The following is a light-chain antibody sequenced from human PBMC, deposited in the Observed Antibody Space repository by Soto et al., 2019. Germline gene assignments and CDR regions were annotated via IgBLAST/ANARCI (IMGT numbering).Light chain of an antibody. J-gene: IGKJ1*01. CDR1: QSVSSN. Sequence: EIVMTQSPATLSVSPGERATLSCRASQSVSSNLAWYQQKPGQAPRLLIYGASTRDTGIPARFSGSGSGTEFNLTISSLQSEDFAVYYCQQYNNWPPGTFGQGTKVEIK. CDR2: GAS. V-gene: IGKV3-15*01. CDR3: QQYNNWPPGT.